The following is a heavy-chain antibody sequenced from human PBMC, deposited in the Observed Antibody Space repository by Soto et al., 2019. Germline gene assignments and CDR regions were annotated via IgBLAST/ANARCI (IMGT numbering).Heavy chain of an antibody. Sequence: SETLSLTCTVSGGSIGSGGYYWSWIRQHPGKGLEWIGYIYYSGSTYYNPSLKSRVTISVGTSKNQFSLKLSSVTAADTAVYYCARAVRIYGSGSYYPPKYYYYYYGMDVWGQGTTVTVSS. CDR1: GGSIGSGGYY. CDR2: IYYSGST. D-gene: IGHD3-10*01. J-gene: IGHJ6*02. CDR3: ARAVRIYGSGSYYPPKYYYYYYGMDV. V-gene: IGHV4-31*03.